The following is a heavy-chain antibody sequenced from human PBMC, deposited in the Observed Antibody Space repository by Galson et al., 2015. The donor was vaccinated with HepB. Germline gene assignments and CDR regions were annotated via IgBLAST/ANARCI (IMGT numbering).Heavy chain of an antibody. D-gene: IGHD3-16*02. J-gene: IGHJ3*02. CDR1: GFTFNNYV. CDR2: ISGSGGNT. V-gene: IGHV3-23*01. CDR3: AKDAYSYNQVFDPFDM. Sequence: SLRLSCAASGFTFNNYVMNWVRQAPGKGLEWVSGISGSGGNTYYADSVKGRFTISRDNSKNALHLQMTSLRAEDTAIYYCAKDAYSYNQVFDPFDMGGQGTMVTVSS.